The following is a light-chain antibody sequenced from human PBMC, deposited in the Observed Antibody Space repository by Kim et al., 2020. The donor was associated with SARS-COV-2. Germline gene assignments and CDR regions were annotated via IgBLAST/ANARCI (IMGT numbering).Light chain of an antibody. CDR2: GAS. CDR1: QSVSSSY. J-gene: IGKJ4*01. V-gene: IGKV3-20*01. CDR3: QQYGTSPLT. Sequence: EIVLTQSPATLSLSPGERAALSCRASQSVSSSYLAWYQQKPGQAPRLLIYGASSRATGIPDRFSGSGSGTDFTLTITRLEPDDFAVYYCQQYGTSPLTFGGGTKVE.